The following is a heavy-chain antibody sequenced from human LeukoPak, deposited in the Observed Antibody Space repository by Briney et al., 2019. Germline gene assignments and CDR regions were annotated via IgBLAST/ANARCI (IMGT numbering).Heavy chain of an antibody. CDR1: GYALTELS. D-gene: IGHD3-16*02. J-gene: IGHJ4*02. V-gene: IGHV1-24*01. CDR3: ATAGITFGGVIVWDFDY. Sequence: ASVKVSCKVSGYALTELSMHWVRQAPGKGLEWMGGFDPEDGETIYAQKFQGRVTMTEDTSTDTAYMELSSLRSEDTAVYYCATAGITFGGVIVWDFDYWGQGTLVTVSS. CDR2: FDPEDGET.